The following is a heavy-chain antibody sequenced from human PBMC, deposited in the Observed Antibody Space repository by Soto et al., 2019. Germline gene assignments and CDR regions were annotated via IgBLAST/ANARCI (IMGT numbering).Heavy chain of an antibody. Sequence: EVQLVESGGGLVQPGGSLRLSCAASGFTCNNYVMHWVRQAPGKGLVWVSRINDDGSSTRYADSVKGRFTMSRDNAQNTVHLQMNSLRAEDTGVYYCTRDVQFQSFDSWGQGTLVTVSS. V-gene: IGHV3-74*01. CDR2: INDDGSST. CDR3: TRDVQFQSFDS. D-gene: IGHD4-4*01. J-gene: IGHJ4*02. CDR1: GFTCNNYV.